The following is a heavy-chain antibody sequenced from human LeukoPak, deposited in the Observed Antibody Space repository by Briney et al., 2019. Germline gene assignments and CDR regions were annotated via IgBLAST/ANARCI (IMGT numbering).Heavy chain of an antibody. Sequence: GESLKIPCKGSGYNFTKSWIGWVRQMPGEGLEWMGIIYPGDSDTRYSPSFQGQVTISADKSISTAYLQWSSLKASDTAIYYCARQALSYYYGSGRVIYYYYYYMDVWGKGTTVTVSS. CDR2: IYPGDSDT. CDR3: ARQALSYYYGSGRVIYYYYYYMDV. CDR1: GYNFTKSW. D-gene: IGHD3-10*01. V-gene: IGHV5-51*01. J-gene: IGHJ6*03.